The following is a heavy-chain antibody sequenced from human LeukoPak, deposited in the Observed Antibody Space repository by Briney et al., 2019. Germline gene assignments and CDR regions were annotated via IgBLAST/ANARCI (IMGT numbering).Heavy chain of an antibody. CDR2: ISSSSSYI. D-gene: IGHD3-9*01. CDR1: GFTFSSYT. CDR3: ARDTYDILTGYYKWAF. Sequence: GGSLRLSCAASGFTFSSYTMNWVRQAPGKGLEWVSSISSSSSYIYYADSVKGRFTISRDSAKNSLYLQMNSLRAEDTAVYYCARDTYDILTGYYKWAFWGQGTMVTVSS. J-gene: IGHJ3*01. V-gene: IGHV3-21*06.